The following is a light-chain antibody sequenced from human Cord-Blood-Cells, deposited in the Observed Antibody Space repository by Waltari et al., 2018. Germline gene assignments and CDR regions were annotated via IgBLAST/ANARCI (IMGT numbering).Light chain of an antibody. V-gene: IGLV3-27*01. CDR2: KDS. CDR1: VLKKKY. J-gene: IGLJ1*01. Sequence: SYELTQPSSVSVSPGQTARLTCSGDVLKKKYARWFQQKPGQAPVLVIYKDSEWPSGIPERFSGSSSGTTVTLTISGAQVEDEADYYCYSAADNFRVFGTGTKVTVL. CDR3: YSAADNFRV.